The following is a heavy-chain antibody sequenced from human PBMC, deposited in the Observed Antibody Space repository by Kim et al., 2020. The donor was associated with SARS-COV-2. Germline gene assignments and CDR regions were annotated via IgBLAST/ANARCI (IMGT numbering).Heavy chain of an antibody. J-gene: IGHJ6*02. Sequence: KGMEGASAMGGSGGRTYYADSVKGRLTISRDKSKSTLYMQMNSRRAEDTAVYYCAKSGGEDIPGRYYYYYGMDVWGQGTTVTVSS. V-gene: IGHV3-23*01. CDR3: AKSGGEDIPGRYYYYYGMDV. CDR2: MGGSGGRT. D-gene: IGHD3-3*01.